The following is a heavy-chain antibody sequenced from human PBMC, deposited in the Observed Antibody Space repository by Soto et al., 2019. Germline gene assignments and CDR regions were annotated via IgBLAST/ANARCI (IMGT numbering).Heavy chain of an antibody. Sequence: PSETLSLTCAVYGGSFSGYYWSWIRQPPGKGLEWIGEINHSGSTNYNPSLKSRVTISVDTSKNQFSLKLSSVTAADTAVYYCARGLYDFWSGYHTRGMDVWGQGTTVTASS. CDR2: INHSGST. D-gene: IGHD3-3*01. J-gene: IGHJ6*02. V-gene: IGHV4-34*01. CDR3: ARGLYDFWSGYHTRGMDV. CDR1: GGSFSGYY.